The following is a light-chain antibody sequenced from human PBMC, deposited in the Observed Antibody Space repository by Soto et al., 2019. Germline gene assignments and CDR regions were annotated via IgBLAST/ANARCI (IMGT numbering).Light chain of an antibody. J-gene: IGKJ5*01. CDR2: GAS. V-gene: IGKV3-20*01. CDR1: QSITSNF. Sequence: EIVLTQSPGTLSLSPGERATLSCRTSQSITSNFLAWYQKKPGQSPMLLIYGASRRAKGIPGRFSGSGSGTDFSLTISRLEPEDFAVYYCQQYGTSLSITFGQGTRLDI. CDR3: QQYGTSLSIT.